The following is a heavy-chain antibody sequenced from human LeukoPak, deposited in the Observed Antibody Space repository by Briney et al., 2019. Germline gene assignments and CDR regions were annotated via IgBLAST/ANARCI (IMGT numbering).Heavy chain of an antibody. D-gene: IGHD3-22*01. CDR2: VHPNSDKT. Sequence: GASVKVSCKASGYTFTSYDMNWVRQATGQGLEWMGWVHPNSDKTGFAQKFQGRVTMTTDTSTSTAYMELMSLRSDDTAVYYCARDLDSSGYYRSDAFDIWGQGTMVTVSS. CDR1: GYTFTSYD. CDR3: ARDLDSSGYYRSDAFDI. J-gene: IGHJ3*02. V-gene: IGHV1-8*01.